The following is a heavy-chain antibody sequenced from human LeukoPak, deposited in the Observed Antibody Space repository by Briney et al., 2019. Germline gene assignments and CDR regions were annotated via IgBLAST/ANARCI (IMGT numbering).Heavy chain of an antibody. CDR2: INPNSGGT. D-gene: IGHD3-3*01. Sequence: ASVKVSCKASGYTFTGYYMHWVRQAPGQGLEWMGWINPNSGGTNYAQKFQGRVTMTRDTSISTAYMELSRLRSDDTAVYYCASGGFTIFGVVISTDLDYWGQGTLVTVSS. V-gene: IGHV1-2*02. CDR1: GYTFTGYY. CDR3: ASGGFTIFGVVISTDLDY. J-gene: IGHJ4*02.